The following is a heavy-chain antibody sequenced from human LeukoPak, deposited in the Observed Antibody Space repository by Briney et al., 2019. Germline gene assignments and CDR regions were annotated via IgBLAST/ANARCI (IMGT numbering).Heavy chain of an antibody. V-gene: IGHV3-23*01. Sequence: PGGSLRLSCAASGFTFSSYAMSWVRQAPGKGLEWVSAISGSGGSTYYADPVKGRFTISRDNSKNTLYLQMNSLRAEDTAVYYCASVLLWFGEILDWFDPWGQGTLVTVSS. CDR2: ISGSGGST. J-gene: IGHJ5*02. CDR1: GFTFSSYA. D-gene: IGHD3-10*01. CDR3: ASVLLWFGEILDWFDP.